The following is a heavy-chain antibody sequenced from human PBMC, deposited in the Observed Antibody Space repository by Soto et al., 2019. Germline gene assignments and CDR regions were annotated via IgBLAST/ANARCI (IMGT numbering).Heavy chain of an antibody. CDR2: LSWNSGSI. D-gene: IGHD2-15*01. CDR3: AKVGRYCSGGSCYSR. V-gene: IGHV3-9*01. CDR1: GFTFDDYA. J-gene: IGHJ4*02. Sequence: EVQLVESGGGLVQPGRSLRLSCAASGFTFDDYAMHWVRQAPGKGLEWVSGLSWNSGSIGYADSVKGRFTISRDNAKNSLYLQMNSLRAKDTALYYCAKVGRYCSGGSCYSRWGQGTLVIVSS.